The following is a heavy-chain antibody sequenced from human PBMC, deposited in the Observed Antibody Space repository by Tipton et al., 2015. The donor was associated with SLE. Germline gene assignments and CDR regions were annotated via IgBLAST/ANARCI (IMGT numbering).Heavy chain of an antibody. CDR2: INHSGST. Sequence: TLSLTCTVSGGSISSYYWSWIRQPAGKGLEWIGEINHSGSTNYNPSLKSRVTISVDTSKSQFSLKLSSVTAADTAVYYCALLYDSSGYDAFDIWGQGTMVTVSS. J-gene: IGHJ3*02. V-gene: IGHV4-34*01. CDR3: ALLYDSSGYDAFDI. D-gene: IGHD3-22*01. CDR1: GGSISSYY.